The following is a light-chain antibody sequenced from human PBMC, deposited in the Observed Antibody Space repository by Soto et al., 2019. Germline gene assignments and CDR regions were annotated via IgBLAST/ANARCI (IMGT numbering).Light chain of an antibody. CDR2: EAS. J-gene: IGKJ1*01. CDR1: QSISDF. V-gene: IGKV1-5*01. Sequence: DIQMTQSPSSLSASVGDRVTITCRASQSISDFLAWYQHKPGEAPKLLIAEASRLESRVPSRFSGGGSGTEFTLTISRLQPDDVATYYCQHYISFPWTFGQGTKVDIK. CDR3: QHYISFPWT.